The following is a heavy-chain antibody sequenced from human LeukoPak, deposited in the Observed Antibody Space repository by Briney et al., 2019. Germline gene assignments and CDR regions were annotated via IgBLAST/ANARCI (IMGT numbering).Heavy chain of an antibody. CDR1: GFIVSSNY. J-gene: IGHJ1*01. CDR2: LFSDRRT. Sequence: PGGSLRLSCAASGFIVSSNYMTWVRQAPGKGLQWVAILFSDRRTFYADTVKGRFTVSRDDSKNTLYLQMNSLRPDDTAVYYCAKDVVIGASYDNGDYIPLPHWGQGTLVTVSS. V-gene: IGHV3-66*02. CDR3: AKDVVIGASYDNGDYIPLPH. D-gene: IGHD4-17*01.